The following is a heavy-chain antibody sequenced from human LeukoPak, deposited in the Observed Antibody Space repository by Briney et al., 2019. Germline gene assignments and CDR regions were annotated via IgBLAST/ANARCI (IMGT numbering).Heavy chain of an antibody. Sequence: GGSLRLSCAASGFTFDEYAMHWVRQAPGKGLEWVSGISYGSDTIGYVDSVKGRFTISRDNAKNSLYLQMNSLRTDDTALYYCARVIVIMLVGAFDIWGQGTMVTVSS. CDR2: ISYGSDTI. J-gene: IGHJ3*02. CDR3: ARVIVIMLVGAFDI. CDR1: GFTFDEYA. V-gene: IGHV3-9*01. D-gene: IGHD3/OR15-3a*01.